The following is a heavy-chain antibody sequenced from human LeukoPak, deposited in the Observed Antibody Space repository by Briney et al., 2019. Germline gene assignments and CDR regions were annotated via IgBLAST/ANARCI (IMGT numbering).Heavy chain of an antibody. CDR1: GGSFRDYH. CDR2: IFHSGGA. CDR3: ARGGSGISKAFDI. V-gene: IGHV4-34*01. Sequence: SETLSLTCGVYGGSFRDYHWTCTRRPPGKGMDCIHEIFHSGGAKCGPSLLSRITILLDTSKRGFSVKLNSVTAADTAVYYCARGGSGISKAFDIWGQGTMVTVSS. D-gene: IGHD1-26*01. J-gene: IGHJ3*02.